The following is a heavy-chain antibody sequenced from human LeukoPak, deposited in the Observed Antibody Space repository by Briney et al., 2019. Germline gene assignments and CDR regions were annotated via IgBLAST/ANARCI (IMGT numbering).Heavy chain of an antibody. CDR2: INHSGST. V-gene: IGHV4-34*01. Sequence: PSETLSLTCAVYGGSFSGYYWSWIRQPPEKGLEWIGEINHSGSTNYNPSLKSRVTISVDTSKNQFSLKLSSVTAADTAVYYCARDTLTSVDTAMAFDYWGQGTLVTVSS. CDR1: GGSFSGYY. CDR3: ARDTLTSVDTAMAFDY. J-gene: IGHJ4*02. D-gene: IGHD5-18*01.